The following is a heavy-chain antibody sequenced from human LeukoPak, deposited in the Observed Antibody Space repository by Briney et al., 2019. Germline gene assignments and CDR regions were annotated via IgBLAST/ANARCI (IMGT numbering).Heavy chain of an antibody. CDR3: ARDGMVRGEAPDFDY. D-gene: IGHD3-10*01. CDR2: ISAYNGNT. J-gene: IGHJ4*01. CDR1: GYTFTSYG. Sequence: ASVKVSCKASGYTFTSYGISWVRQAPGQGLEWMGWISAYNGNTNYAQKLQGRVTMTTDTSTSTAYMELRSLRSDDTAVYYCARDGMVRGEAPDFDYWGQEPWSPSPQ. V-gene: IGHV1-18*01.